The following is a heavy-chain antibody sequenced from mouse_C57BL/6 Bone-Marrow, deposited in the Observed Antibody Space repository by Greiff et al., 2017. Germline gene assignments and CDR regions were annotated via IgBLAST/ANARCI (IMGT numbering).Heavy chain of an antibody. D-gene: IGHD2-12*01. CDR3: ARWGACYNALDY. V-gene: IGHV1-69*02. CDR2: INPGDGYT. J-gene: IGHJ2*01. CDR1: GYTFTSYW. Sequence: QVQLQQSGPELVKPGASVKLSCKASGYTFTSYWMHWVKQSPGQSLEWIGEINPGDGYTNYNQKFKGKATLTVDKSSSTAYMQLNSLTSEDSAVYDGARWGACYNALDYWGQGTAVTVSS.